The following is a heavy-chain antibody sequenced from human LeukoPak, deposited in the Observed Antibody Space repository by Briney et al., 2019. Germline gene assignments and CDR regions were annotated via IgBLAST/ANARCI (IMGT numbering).Heavy chain of an antibody. D-gene: IGHD6-13*01. CDR1: GYSISSGYY. J-gene: IGHJ4*02. CDR3: ARRGSSWPNFDY. CDR2: IYHSGNT. V-gene: IGHV4-38-2*02. Sequence: PSETLSLTCTVSGYSISSGYYWGWIRQPPGKGLEWIGSIYHSGNTYYNPSLESRVTILVDTSKNQFSLKLSSVTAADTAVYYCARRGSSWPNFDYWGQGTLVTVSS.